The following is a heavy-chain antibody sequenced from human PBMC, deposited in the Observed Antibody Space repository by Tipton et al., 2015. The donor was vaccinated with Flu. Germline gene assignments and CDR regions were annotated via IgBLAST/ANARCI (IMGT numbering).Heavy chain of an antibody. CDR2: IYYSGST. CDR3: ARYGGGWYAFDI. Sequence: TLSLTCTVSGGSISSYYWSWIRQPPGKGLEWIGYIYYSGSTNYNPSLKSRVTISVDTSKNQFSLKLSSVTAADTAVYYCARYGGGWYAFDIWGQGTMVTVSS. V-gene: IGHV4-59*01. CDR1: GGSISSYY. D-gene: IGHD6-19*01. J-gene: IGHJ3*02.